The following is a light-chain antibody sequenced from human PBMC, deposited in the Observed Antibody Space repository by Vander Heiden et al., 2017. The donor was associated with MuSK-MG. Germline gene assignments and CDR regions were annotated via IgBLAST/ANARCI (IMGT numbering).Light chain of an antibody. Sequence: EIVMTQSPATLSVSPGERVTLSCRASQSVSSNIAWYQHKPGQAPRLLIYGASTRATGIPARFSGGGSGTEFTLTISSLQSEDFALYYCQQDRCWPHTFGGGTKVEIK. J-gene: IGKJ4*01. V-gene: IGKV3-15*01. CDR2: GAS. CDR3: QQDRCWPHT. CDR1: QSVSSN.